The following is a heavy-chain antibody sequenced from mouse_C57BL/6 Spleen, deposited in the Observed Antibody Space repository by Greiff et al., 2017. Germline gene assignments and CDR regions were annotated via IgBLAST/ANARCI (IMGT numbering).Heavy chain of an antibody. D-gene: IGHD1-1*01. CDR1: GFNIKNTY. Sequence: VQLQQSVAELVRPGASVKLSCTASGFNIKNTYMHWVKQRPEQGLEWIGRIDPANGNTKYATKFQGKATITADTSSNTAYLQLSSLTSEDTAIYDCSQLPYITTVVNAMDYWGQGTSVTVSS. CDR2: IDPANGNT. J-gene: IGHJ4*01. CDR3: SQLPYITTVVNAMDY. V-gene: IGHV14-3*01.